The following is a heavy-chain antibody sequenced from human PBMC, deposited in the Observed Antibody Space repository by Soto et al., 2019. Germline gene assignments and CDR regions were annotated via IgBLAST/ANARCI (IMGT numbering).Heavy chain of an antibody. J-gene: IGHJ3*02. D-gene: IGHD2-8*01. CDR1: GFTFSSYG. CDR2: IWYDGSNK. CDR3: ARDPGVYRDDAFDI. Sequence: QVQLVESGGGVVQPGRSLRLSCAASGFTFSSYGMHWVRQAPGKGLEWVAVIWYDGSNKYYADSVKGRFTISRDNSKNTLYLQMNSLRAEDTAVYYCARDPGVYRDDAFDIWGQGTMVTVSS. V-gene: IGHV3-33*01.